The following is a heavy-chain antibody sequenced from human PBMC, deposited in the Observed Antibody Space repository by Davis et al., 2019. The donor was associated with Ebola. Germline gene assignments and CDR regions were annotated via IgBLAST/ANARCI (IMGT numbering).Heavy chain of an antibody. CDR2: ISTYNDNT. D-gene: IGHD2-15*01. J-gene: IGHJ6*02. CDR1: GYTFTTYG. CDR3: ARDRYCSRGSCYSSYYYGMDV. V-gene: IGHV1-18*01. Sequence: AASVKVSCKASGYTFTTYGISWVRQAPGQGLEWMGWISTYNDNTNYAQKLQGRVTMTTDTSTSTAYMERRSLRTDDTAVYYCARDRYCSRGSCYSSYYYGMDVWGQGTTVTVSS.